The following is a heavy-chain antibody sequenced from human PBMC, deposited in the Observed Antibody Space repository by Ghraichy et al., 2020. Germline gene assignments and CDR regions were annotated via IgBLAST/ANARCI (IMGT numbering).Heavy chain of an antibody. Sequence: ASVKVSCKASGYTFTHYYMHWVRQAPGQGLEWMGIIKPSGGSTWNAQKFQGRVTMTRDTSTSTVYMELSSLRSEDTALYYCAREGRDPQELAATNDQPTAFDYWGQGTLVTVSS. CDR1: GYTFTHYY. CDR3: AREGRDPQELAATNDQPTAFDY. D-gene: IGHD2-15*01. CDR2: IKPSGGST. J-gene: IGHJ4*02. V-gene: IGHV1-46*01.